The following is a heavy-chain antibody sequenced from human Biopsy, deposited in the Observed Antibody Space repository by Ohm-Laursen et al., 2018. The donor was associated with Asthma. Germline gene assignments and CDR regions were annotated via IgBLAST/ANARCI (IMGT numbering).Heavy chain of an antibody. D-gene: IGHD2-21*01. Sequence: TLSLTCTVSYGSITSGGYYWTWIRQHPGKGLEWIGFIYYSGSTYYNPSLKSRVSISIDTSKNQFSLKLSSVTAADTAVYYCARASQGELYCGGDCYSGFDYWGQGTLVTVSS. J-gene: IGHJ4*02. CDR3: ARASQGELYCGGDCYSGFDY. V-gene: IGHV4-31*03. CDR1: YGSITSGGYY. CDR2: IYYSGST.